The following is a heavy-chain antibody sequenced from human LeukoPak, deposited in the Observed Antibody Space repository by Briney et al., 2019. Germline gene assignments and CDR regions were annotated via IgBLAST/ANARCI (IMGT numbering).Heavy chain of an antibody. Sequence: SETLSLTCAVYGGSFSGYYWSWIRQPPGKGLEWIGEINHSGSTNYNPSLKSRVTISIDTSKNQFSLKLSSVAAADTAVYYCARPVAGLWGQGTLVTVSS. J-gene: IGHJ4*02. CDR3: ARPVAGL. CDR2: INHSGST. V-gene: IGHV4-34*01. D-gene: IGHD2-15*01. CDR1: GGSFSGYY.